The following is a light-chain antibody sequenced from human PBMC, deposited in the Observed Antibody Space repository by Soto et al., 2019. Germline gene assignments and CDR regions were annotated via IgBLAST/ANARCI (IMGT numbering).Light chain of an antibody. V-gene: IGKV3-20*01. CDR3: QQYGSSPPYT. J-gene: IGKJ3*01. Sequence: EIVLTQSPGTLSLSPGDRATLSCRASHSVSSSYLAWYQQKPGQAPRLLIYGASSRATGIPDRFSGSGSGTDSTLTISRLEPEDCAVYYCQQYGSSPPYTFGPGTKVDIK. CDR2: GAS. CDR1: HSVSSSY.